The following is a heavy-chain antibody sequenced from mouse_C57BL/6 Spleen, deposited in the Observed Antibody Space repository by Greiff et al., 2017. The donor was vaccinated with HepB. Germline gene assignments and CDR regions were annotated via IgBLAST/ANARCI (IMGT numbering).Heavy chain of an antibody. CDR3: ARGSNYPYYAMDY. J-gene: IGHJ4*01. Sequence: QVQLKQPGAELVMPGASVKLSCTASGYTFTSYWMHWVKQRPGQGLEWIGEIDTSDSYTNYKHKFKGKSTLTVDKTSSTAYMQLSSLTSEDSAVYYSARGSNYPYYAMDYWGQGTSVTVSS. V-gene: IGHV1-69*01. CDR1: GYTFTSYW. D-gene: IGHD2-5*01. CDR2: IDTSDSYT.